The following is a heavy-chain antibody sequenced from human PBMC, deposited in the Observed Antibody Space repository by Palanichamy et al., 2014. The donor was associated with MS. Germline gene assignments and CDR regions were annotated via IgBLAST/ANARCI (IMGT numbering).Heavy chain of an antibody. J-gene: IGHJ5*02. CDR1: GFTFSSYS. CDR3: ARGAAVTANNWFDP. CDR2: ILVVVVT. Sequence: EVQLVESGGGLVKPGGSLRLSCAASGFTFSSYSMNWVRQAPGKGLEWVSSILVVVVTYTTQTQSKGRFTISRDNAKNSLYLQMNSLRAENTAVYYCARGAAVTANNWFDPWGQGTLVTVSS. D-gene: IGHD4-11*01. V-gene: IGHV3-21*01.